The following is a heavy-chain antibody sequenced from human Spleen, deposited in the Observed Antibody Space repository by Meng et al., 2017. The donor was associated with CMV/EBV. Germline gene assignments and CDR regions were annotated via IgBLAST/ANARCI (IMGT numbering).Heavy chain of an antibody. CDR2: IYYSGST. CDR1: GGSISSSSYD. Sequence: SGGSISSSSYDWGWIRQPPGKGLEWIGSIYYSGSTYYNPSLKSRVTISVDTSKNQFSLKLSSVTAADTAVYYCASVADYGSGSSYFDYWGQGTLVTVSS. D-gene: IGHD3-10*01. CDR3: ASVADYGSGSSYFDY. J-gene: IGHJ4*02. V-gene: IGHV4-39*01.